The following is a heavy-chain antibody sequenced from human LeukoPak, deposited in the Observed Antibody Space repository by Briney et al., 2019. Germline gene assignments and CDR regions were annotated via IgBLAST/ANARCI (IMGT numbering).Heavy chain of an antibody. Sequence: SETLSPTCTVSGGSISSYYWSRIRQPPGKGLEWIGYIYYSGSTNYNPSLKSRVTISVDTSKNQFSLKLSSVTAADTAVYYCAKDRPTVVTRRHYFDYWGQGILVTVSS. CDR3: AKDRPTVVTRRHYFDY. CDR2: IYYSGST. CDR1: GGSISSYY. D-gene: IGHD4-23*01. V-gene: IGHV4-59*01. J-gene: IGHJ4*02.